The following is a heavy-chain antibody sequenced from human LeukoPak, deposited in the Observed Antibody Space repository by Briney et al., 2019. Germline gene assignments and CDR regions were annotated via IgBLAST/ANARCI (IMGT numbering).Heavy chain of an antibody. Sequence: GGSLRLSCAASGFTFSGYSMNWVRQAPGKGLEWVSSISSSSSYIYYADSVKGRFTISRDNAKNSLYLQMNSLRAEDTAVYYCARGSFNYYDSSGYSPFDYWGQGTLVTVSS. CDR3: ARGSFNYYDSSGYSPFDY. J-gene: IGHJ4*02. D-gene: IGHD3-22*01. V-gene: IGHV3-21*01. CDR2: ISSSSSYI. CDR1: GFTFSGYS.